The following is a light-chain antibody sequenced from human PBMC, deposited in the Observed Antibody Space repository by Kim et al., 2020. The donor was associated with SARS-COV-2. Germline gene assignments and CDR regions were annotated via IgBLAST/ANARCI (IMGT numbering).Light chain of an antibody. J-gene: IGKJ4*01. CDR1: QSANSN. V-gene: IGKV3-15*01. CDR3: QQYDKWPLT. Sequence: GSPGESATLSCRASQSANSNLAWYQQKPGQAPRLLIYGASTRATDIPARFSGSGSGTDFTLTISCLQSEDFAVYYCQQYDKWPLTFGGGTKVDIK. CDR2: GAS.